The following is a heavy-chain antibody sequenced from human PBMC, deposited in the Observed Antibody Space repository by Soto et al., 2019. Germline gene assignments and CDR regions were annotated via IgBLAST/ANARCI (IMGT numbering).Heavy chain of an antibody. J-gene: IGHJ4*02. CDR3: ACDLFSLISFGDLAYFGC. CDR2: ISAYNGNT. V-gene: IGHV1-18*04. D-gene: IGHD3-10*01. Sequence: ASVKVSCKASGYTFTSYVISWVRQAPGQGLEWIGWISAYNGNTNYAQKLHGRVTMTTDTSTGTAGMVMSSQRSDGTSVDHCACDLFSLISFGDLAYFGCGRQGIPVTISS. CDR1: GYTFTSYV.